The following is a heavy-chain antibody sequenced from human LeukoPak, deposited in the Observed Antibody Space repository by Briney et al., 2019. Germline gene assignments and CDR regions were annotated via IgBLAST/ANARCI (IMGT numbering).Heavy chain of an antibody. D-gene: IGHD5-24*01. CDR2: IHTTGGKT. CDR3: ATNYGGAFDI. Sequence: PGGSLRLSCATSGFTFRNYGMAWVRQAPGKGLEWVSSIHTTGGKTYYAESVKGRFTISRDNAKNSLYLQMHSLRAEDTAVYYCATNYGGAFDIWGQGTMVTVSS. J-gene: IGHJ3*02. V-gene: IGHV3-21*01. CDR1: GFTFRNYG.